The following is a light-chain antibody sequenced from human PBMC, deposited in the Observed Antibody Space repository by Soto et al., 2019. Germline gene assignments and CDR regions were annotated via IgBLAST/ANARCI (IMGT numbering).Light chain of an antibody. CDR3: LQALQNPVT. V-gene: IGKV2-28*01. CDR1: QSLLHLNGNNY. CDR2: LGS. Sequence: DIVMTQSPLSLPVTPGEPASLSCRSSQSLLHLNGNNYLDWYLQKPGQSPQLLIYLGSNRASGVPDRFSGSGSGTDFTLNISRVEAEDVGIYYCLQALQNPVTFGQGTRLEIK. J-gene: IGKJ5*01.